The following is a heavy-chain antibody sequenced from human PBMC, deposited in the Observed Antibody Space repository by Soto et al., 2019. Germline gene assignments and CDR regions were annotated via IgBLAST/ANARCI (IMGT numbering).Heavy chain of an antibody. Sequence: QVQLVQSGAEVKTPGASVKLSCKASGYIFTNYAIHWVRQAPGQRLEWMGWINAGTGNTRYSQKVQGRITISTDASASTAYRDLNSLRSEDTAVYYGARDRTTSSTRQFDYWGQGSLVTVSS. J-gene: IGHJ4*02. CDR3: ARDRTTSSTRQFDY. CDR1: GYIFTNYA. CDR2: INAGTGNT. V-gene: IGHV1-3*01. D-gene: IGHD4-17*01.